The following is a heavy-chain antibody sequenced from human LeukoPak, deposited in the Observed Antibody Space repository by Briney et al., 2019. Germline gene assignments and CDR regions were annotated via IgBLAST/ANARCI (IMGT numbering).Heavy chain of an antibody. CDR2: INPNSGGT. Sequence: ASVKLSCTASGYTFTGYYMHWVRQAPGQGLEWMGWINPNSGGTNYAQKFQGRVTMTRDTSISTAYMELSRLRSDDTAVYYCASMELEGLYYFDCWGQGTLVTVSS. CDR1: GYTFTGYY. J-gene: IGHJ4*02. D-gene: IGHD3-3*01. V-gene: IGHV1-2*02. CDR3: ASMELEGLYYFDC.